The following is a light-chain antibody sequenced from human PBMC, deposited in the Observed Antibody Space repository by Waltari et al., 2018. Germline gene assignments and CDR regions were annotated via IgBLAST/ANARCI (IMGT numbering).Light chain of an antibody. V-gene: IGLV3-25*03. J-gene: IGLJ2*01. CDR3: QSGDNSGTNRVL. Sequence: SYELTQPPSVSVSPGQTARITCSGDALPKQYVYWYQQKSGQAPILVMYKDRERPSGIPGRFSGSSSGTTVTFTISGVQAEDEADYYCQSGDNSGTNRVLFGGGTKLTVL. CDR1: ALPKQY. CDR2: KDR.